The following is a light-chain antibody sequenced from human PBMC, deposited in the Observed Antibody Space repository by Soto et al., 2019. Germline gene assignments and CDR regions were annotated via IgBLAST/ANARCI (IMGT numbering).Light chain of an antibody. Sequence: QSVLPQPPSVPAAPGQKVTISCSCSSSNIGGNSVSWYQQLPGTAPKLLIYDDNKRPSGIPDRFSGSKSGTSATLGITGFQTGDEADYYCGSWDSSLSAYVFGTGTKVTVL. CDR3: GSWDSSLSAYV. CDR2: DDN. V-gene: IGLV1-51*01. J-gene: IGLJ1*01. CDR1: SSNIGGNS.